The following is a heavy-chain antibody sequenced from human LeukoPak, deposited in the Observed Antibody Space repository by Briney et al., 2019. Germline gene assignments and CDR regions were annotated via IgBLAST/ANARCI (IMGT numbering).Heavy chain of an antibody. Sequence: GGSLRLSCAAPGFTSSSHWMSWVRQAPGKGLEWVANINQYGSERNYVDSVKGRFTISRYNAKSSLYLQMNSLRAEDTAIYYCARDHVVDGLVFDYWGQGTLVTVSS. CDR1: GFTSSSHW. J-gene: IGHJ4*02. CDR3: ARDHVVDGLVFDY. D-gene: IGHD2-15*01. V-gene: IGHV3-7*01. CDR2: INQYGSER.